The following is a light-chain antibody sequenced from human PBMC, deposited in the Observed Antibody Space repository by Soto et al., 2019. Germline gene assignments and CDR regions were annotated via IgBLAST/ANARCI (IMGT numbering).Light chain of an antibody. CDR1: SSDVGGYNY. CDR2: DVS. CDR3: CSYAGSYTLVI. V-gene: IGLV2-11*01. Sequence: QSVLTQPRSVSGSPGQSVTISCTGTSSDVGGYNYVSWFQQHPGKAPKLMIYDVSERPSGVPDRFSGSKSSNTASLTISGLQAEDEADYYCCSYAGSYTLVIFGGGTKLTVL. J-gene: IGLJ2*01.